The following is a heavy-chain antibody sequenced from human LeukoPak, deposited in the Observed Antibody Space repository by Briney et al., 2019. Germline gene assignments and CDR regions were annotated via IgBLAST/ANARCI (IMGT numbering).Heavy chain of an antibody. D-gene: IGHD3-3*01. V-gene: IGHV3-49*04. Sequence: GRSLRLSCTASGFTFGDYAMSWVRQAPGKGLEWVGFIRSKAYGGTTEYAASVKGRFTISRDDSKSIAYLQMNSLKAEDTAVYYCTSSYYDFWSGYTPLGYWGQGTLVTVSS. J-gene: IGHJ4*02. CDR3: TSSYYDFWSGYTPLGY. CDR2: IRSKAYGGTT. CDR1: GFTFGDYA.